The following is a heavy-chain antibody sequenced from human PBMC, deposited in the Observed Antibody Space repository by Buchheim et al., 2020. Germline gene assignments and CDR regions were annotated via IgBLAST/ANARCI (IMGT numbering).Heavy chain of an antibody. V-gene: IGHV3-73*01. Sequence: EVQLVESGGGLVQPGGSLKLSCAASGFTFSGSAMHWVRQASGKGLEWVGRIRSKANSYATAYAASVKGRFTISRDDSKKTAYLQMNSLKTEDTAVYYCSCSGGSCYANWFDPWGQGTL. CDR3: SCSGGSCYANWFDP. CDR1: GFTFSGSA. CDR2: IRSKANSYAT. D-gene: IGHD2-15*01. J-gene: IGHJ5*02.